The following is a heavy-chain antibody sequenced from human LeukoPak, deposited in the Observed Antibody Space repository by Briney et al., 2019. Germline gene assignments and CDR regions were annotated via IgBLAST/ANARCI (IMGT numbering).Heavy chain of an antibody. CDR1: VGSIRGYY. V-gene: IGHV4-59*12. J-gene: IGHJ4*02. Sequence: SETLSLTCSVSVGSIRGYYWSWVRQPPGKGLEWIGYIYYSGTTTYSPSLKSRATLSLDTSKKQISLNLSSVTAADTAVYYCARASFYGSGAYYQRVDYWGQGTLVTVSS. CDR3: ARASFYGSGAYYQRVDY. CDR2: IYYSGTT. D-gene: IGHD3-10*01.